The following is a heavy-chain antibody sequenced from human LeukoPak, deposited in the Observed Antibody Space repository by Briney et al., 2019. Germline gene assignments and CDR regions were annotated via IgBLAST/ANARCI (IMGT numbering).Heavy chain of an antibody. J-gene: IGHJ4*02. CDR2: IYSGGST. CDR1: GFTVSSNY. CDR3: ARDPPITIFGVVPGDY. V-gene: IGHV3-66*01. D-gene: IGHD3-3*01. Sequence: GGPLRLSCAASGFTVSSNYMSWVRQAPGKGLEWVSVIYSGGSTYCADSVKGRFTISRDNSKNTLYLQMNSLRAEDTAVYYCARDPPITIFGVVPGDYWGQGTLVTVSS.